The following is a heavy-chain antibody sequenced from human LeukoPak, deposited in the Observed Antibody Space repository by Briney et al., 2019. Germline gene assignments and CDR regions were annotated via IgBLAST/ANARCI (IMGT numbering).Heavy chain of an antibody. V-gene: IGHV3-33*08. CDR2: IWYDGSNK. CDR3: ARGGSPYSSSSLVPAAQFDY. J-gene: IGHJ4*02. CDR1: GFTFSSYA. Sequence: GGSLRLSCAASGFTFSSYAMHWVRQAPGKGLEWVAVIWYDGSNKYYADSVKGRFTISRDNSKNTLYLQMNSLRAEDTAVYYCARGGSPYSSSSLVPAAQFDYWGQGTLVTVSS. D-gene: IGHD6-6*01.